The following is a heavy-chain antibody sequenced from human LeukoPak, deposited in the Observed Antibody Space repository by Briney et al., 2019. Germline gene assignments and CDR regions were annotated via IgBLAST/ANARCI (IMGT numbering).Heavy chain of an antibody. J-gene: IGHJ5*02. CDR1: GDSVSSSGVT. V-gene: IGHV6-1*01. D-gene: IGHD3-16*02. CDR3: TIQAYRRFDP. Sequence: SQTLSLTCAISGDSVSSSGVTWNWIRQSPSRGLEWLGRTYYRSKWYNDYAVSVKSRITINPDTSRNQFSLQLNPVTPEDTAVNYCTIQAYRRFDPWGQGTLVTVSS. CDR2: TYYRSKWYN.